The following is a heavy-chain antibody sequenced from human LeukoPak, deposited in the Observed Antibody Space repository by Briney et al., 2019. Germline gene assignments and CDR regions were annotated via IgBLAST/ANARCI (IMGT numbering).Heavy chain of an antibody. Sequence: ASVKVSCKASGYTFTSYGISWVRQAPGQGLEWMGWINPHSGATNYAQKFQDKVTMTRDTSISTAYMELRRLRSDDTAVYYCARTTTSWYIIDYWGQGTLVTVSS. CDR2: INPHSGAT. V-gene: IGHV1-2*02. CDR1: GYTFTSYG. D-gene: IGHD6-13*01. CDR3: ARTTTSWYIIDY. J-gene: IGHJ4*02.